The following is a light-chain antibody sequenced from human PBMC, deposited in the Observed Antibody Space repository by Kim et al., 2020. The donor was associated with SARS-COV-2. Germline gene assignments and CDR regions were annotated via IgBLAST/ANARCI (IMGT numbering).Light chain of an antibody. CDR3: QLWDTISDHLV. CDR2: DDI. CDR1: NIETKS. J-gene: IGLJ3*02. Sequence: APGETARSTCGGSNIETKSVHWDQQKPGQAPVLLIYDDIDRPSGIPERFSGANSGNTATLSISRVEAGDEAEYYCQLWDTISDHLVFGGGTKLTVL. V-gene: IGLV3-21*01.